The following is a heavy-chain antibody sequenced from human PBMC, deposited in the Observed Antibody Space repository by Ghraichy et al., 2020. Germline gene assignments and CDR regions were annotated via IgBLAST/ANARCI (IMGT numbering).Heavy chain of an antibody. CDR1: GFTVSSNY. D-gene: IGHD3-16*02. V-gene: IGHV3-53*04. Sequence: GGSLRLSCAASGFTVSSNYMSWVRQAPGKGLEWVSAIYSGGNTYYADSVKGRFTISRHTSKNTLYLQMDSLRAEDTAVYYCARDRGYTSTWHYYLDYWGQGTLVTVSS. CDR2: IYSGGNT. J-gene: IGHJ4*02. CDR3: ARDRGYTSTWHYYLDY.